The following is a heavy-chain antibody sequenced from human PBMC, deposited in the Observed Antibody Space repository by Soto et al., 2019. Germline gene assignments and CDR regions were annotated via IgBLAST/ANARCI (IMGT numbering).Heavy chain of an antibody. CDR3: ARVPYRNVIHA. V-gene: IGHV1-2*02. D-gene: IGHD3-16*02. J-gene: IGHJ4*02. Sequence: QEQLVQSESDVKKPGASVTVSCKASGYTFSDYYIHWVRQAPGQGLEWMGWIDPRNGGTKYAQKFQDRFSMTTDTSTSTASMELRRLRSDDTAVFFCARVPYRNVIHAWGQGTLVTVSS. CDR1: GYTFSDYY. CDR2: IDPRNGGT.